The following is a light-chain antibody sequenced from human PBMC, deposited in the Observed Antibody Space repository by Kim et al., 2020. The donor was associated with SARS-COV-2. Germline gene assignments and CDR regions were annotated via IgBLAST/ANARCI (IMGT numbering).Light chain of an antibody. CDR3: MQGTGWRT. V-gene: IGKV2-30*02. CDR2: KLC. J-gene: IGKJ1*01. Sequence: QPASIAGRCGQSRVLSDGRIYLSWFHKRPGQPPRRLIFKLCIRDPGVPDRFTGSGSGYDFPLKISSVEAEDVGVYYCMQGTGWRTFGQGTKVDIK. CDR1: QSRVLSDGRIY.